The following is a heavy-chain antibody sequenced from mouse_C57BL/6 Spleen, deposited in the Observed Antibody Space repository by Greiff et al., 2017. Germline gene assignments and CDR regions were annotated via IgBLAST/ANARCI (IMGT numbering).Heavy chain of an antibody. D-gene: IGHD3-2*02. J-gene: IGHJ2*01. CDR2: IIPSSGYT. CDR1: GYTFTSYT. Sequence: QVQLQQSGAELARPGASVKMSCKASGYTFTSYTMHWVKQRPGQGLEWIGYIIPSSGYTKYNEKFKDKATLTADKSSSTAYMQLSSLTSEDSAVYYCERWGTAQAIFDYWGQGTTLTVSS. CDR3: ERWGTAQAIFDY. V-gene: IGHV1-4*01.